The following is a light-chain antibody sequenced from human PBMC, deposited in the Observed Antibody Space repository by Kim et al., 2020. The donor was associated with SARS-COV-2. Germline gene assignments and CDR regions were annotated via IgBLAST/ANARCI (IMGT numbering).Light chain of an antibody. Sequence: GQSDTMTCFGSASYNGRRIENCSQQLPGTATKLLIYSNNRRPSGVPDRVSGSKSGTSGSLAISGLQSEDEADYYCAAWDGSLNGYVFGTGTKVTVL. CDR2: SNN. CDR1: ASYNGRRI. CDR3: AAWDGSLNGYV. J-gene: IGLJ1*01. V-gene: IGLV1-44*01.